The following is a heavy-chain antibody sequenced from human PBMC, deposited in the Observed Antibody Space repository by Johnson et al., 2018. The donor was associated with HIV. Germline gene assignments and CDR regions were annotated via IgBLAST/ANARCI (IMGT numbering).Heavy chain of an antibody. V-gene: IGHV3-33*03. Sequence: QVQLVESGGGVVQPGRSLRLSCAASGFTFSSYGMHWVRQAPGKGLEWVAAIWYDGSNKYYGDSVTGRFTISRDNSRNSLYLQMNSLRAEDTAVYYCTTDDITGTDDAFDIWGQGTMVTVSS. CDR3: TTDDITGTDDAFDI. J-gene: IGHJ3*02. CDR2: IWYDGSNK. CDR1: GFTFSSYG. D-gene: IGHD1/OR15-1a*01.